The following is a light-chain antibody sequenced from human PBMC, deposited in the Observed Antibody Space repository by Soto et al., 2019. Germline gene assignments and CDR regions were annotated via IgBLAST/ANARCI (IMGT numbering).Light chain of an antibody. CDR3: QQYNSYSSAWT. CDR2: DAS. J-gene: IGKJ1*01. CDR1: QSISSW. V-gene: IGKV1-5*01. Sequence: DIRMTQSPSTLSASVGDRVTITCRASQSISSWLAWYQQKPGKAPKLLIYDASSLESGVPSRFSGSGSGTEFTLTISSLQPDDFATDYCQQYNSYSSAWTFGQGTKVEIK.